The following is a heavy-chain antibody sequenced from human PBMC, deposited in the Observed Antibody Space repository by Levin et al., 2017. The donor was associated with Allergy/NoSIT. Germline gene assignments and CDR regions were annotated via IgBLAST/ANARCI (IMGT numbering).Heavy chain of an antibody. CDR3: ARDSPVLTV. CDR2: ITDSGGGT. V-gene: IGHV3-23*01. Sequence: GESLKISCAASGFTFSSHAMSWVRQAPGKGLEWVSAITDSGGGTYYADSVKGRFTISRDSSKNTLYLQMNSLRADDTAVYYCARDSPVLTVWGQGTLVTVSS. CDR1: GFTFSSHA. D-gene: IGHD4-17*01. J-gene: IGHJ1*01.